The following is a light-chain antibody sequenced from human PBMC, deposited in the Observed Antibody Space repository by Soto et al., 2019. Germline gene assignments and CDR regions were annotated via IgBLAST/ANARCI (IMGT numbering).Light chain of an antibody. Sequence: DIHLTQSPSIPSASVGDRVTLTCRASQDVSDFLAWYQHAPGKAPNLLIYGGYTLQSGVPSRFSGSGSGTEFTLTICSLQPDDFATYYCQQYNSYSWTFGQGTKVDIK. CDR1: QDVSDF. V-gene: IGKV1-9*01. J-gene: IGKJ1*01. CDR3: QQYNSYSWT. CDR2: GGY.